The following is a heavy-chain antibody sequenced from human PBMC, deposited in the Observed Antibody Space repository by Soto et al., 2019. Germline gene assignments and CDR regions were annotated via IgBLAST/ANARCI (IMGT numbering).Heavy chain of an antibody. J-gene: IGHJ5*02. V-gene: IGHV4-31*03. CDR3: ARDRGIAAAGNWFDP. D-gene: IGHD6-13*01. Sequence: SETLSLTCTVSGGSISSGGYYWSWIRQHPGKGLEWIGYIYYSGSTYYNPSLKSRVTISVDTSKNQFSLKLSSVTAADTAVYYCARDRGIAAAGNWFDPWGQGTQVTVSS. CDR2: IYYSGST. CDR1: GGSISSGGYY.